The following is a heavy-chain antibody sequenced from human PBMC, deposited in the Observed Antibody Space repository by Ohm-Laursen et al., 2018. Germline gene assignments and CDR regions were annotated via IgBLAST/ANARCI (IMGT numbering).Heavy chain of an antibody. CDR3: AKDSQYYDSSGYQD. D-gene: IGHD3-22*01. Sequence: GSLRLSCSASGFTLSSYAMSWVRQAPGKGLEWVSAISGSGGSTYYADSVKGRFTISRDNSKNTLYLQMNSLRAEDTAVYYCAKDSQYYDSSGYQDWGQGTLVTVSS. CDR1: GFTLSSYA. CDR2: ISGSGGST. J-gene: IGHJ4*02. V-gene: IGHV3-23*01.